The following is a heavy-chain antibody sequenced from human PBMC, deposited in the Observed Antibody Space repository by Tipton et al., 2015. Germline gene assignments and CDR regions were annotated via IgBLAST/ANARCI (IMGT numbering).Heavy chain of an antibody. CDR1: GGSVSSGSYY. CDR3: ARDLEHGMDV. J-gene: IGHJ6*02. V-gene: IGHV4-61*01. Sequence: GLVKPSETLSLTCTVSGGSVSSGSYYWSWIRQPPGKGLEWIGYISYTETSHYNPSLKSRATISTDTSKNQFSLKLSSVTAADTAVYYCARDLEHGMDVWGQGTTVTVSS. CDR2: ISYTETS. D-gene: IGHD5-24*01.